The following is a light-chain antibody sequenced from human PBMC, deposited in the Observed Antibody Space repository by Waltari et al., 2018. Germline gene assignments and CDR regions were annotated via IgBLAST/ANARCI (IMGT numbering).Light chain of an antibody. CDR1: QDLSNN. J-gene: IGKJ5*01. CDR2: DTT. Sequence: DIQVTKSPSSLSASVGDRFTITSQASQDLSNNLTGYQQKPGKAHKLLIYDTTLLQTGVPASFSGSGGVIDLSFSSSRRQPEDIATYYCQQYGNFPCTFGQGTRLECK. V-gene: IGKV1-33*01. CDR3: QQYGNFPCT.